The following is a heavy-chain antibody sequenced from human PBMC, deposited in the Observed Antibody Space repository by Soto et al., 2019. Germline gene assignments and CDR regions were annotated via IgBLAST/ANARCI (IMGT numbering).Heavy chain of an antibody. CDR2: ISYDGSNK. Sequence: LRLSCAASGFTFSSYALHWVRQAPGKGLEWVALISYDGSNKYYADSVKGRFTISRDNSKNTLYLQMNSLRAEDTAVYYCARDKRDLRFLEWSYYFDYWGQGTLVTVSS. D-gene: IGHD3-3*01. CDR1: GFTFSSYA. CDR3: ARDKRDLRFLEWSYYFDY. J-gene: IGHJ4*02. V-gene: IGHV3-30-3*01.